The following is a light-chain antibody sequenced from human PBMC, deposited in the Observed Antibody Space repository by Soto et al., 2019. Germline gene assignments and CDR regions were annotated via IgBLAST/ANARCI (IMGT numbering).Light chain of an antibody. Sequence: DIQMTQSPSTLSASVGDRVTLTCRASQSISSWLAWYQQKPGKAPKFLMYKASSLESGVPSRFSGSGSGTEFTLTISSLQPDDFATYYCQQYKSYPRTFGQGTKVDI. CDR3: QQYKSYPRT. V-gene: IGKV1-5*03. CDR2: KAS. CDR1: QSISSW. J-gene: IGKJ1*01.